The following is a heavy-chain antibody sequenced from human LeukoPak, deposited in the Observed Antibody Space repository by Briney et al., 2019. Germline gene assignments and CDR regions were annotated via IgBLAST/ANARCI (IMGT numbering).Heavy chain of an antibody. CDR1: GYTFTSYD. CDR2: MNPNSGNT. V-gene: IGHV1-8*01. CDR3: ARGPFFVRSSWYRFDY. D-gene: IGHD6-13*01. J-gene: IGHJ4*02. Sequence: GASVKVSCKASGYTFTSYDINWVRQATGQGLEWMGWMNPNSGNTGYAQKFQGRVTMTRNTSISTAYMELSSLRSEDTAVYYCARGPFFVRSSWYRFDYWGQGTLVTVSS.